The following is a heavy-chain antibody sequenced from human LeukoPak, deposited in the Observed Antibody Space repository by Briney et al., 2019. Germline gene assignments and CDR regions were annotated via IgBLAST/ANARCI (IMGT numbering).Heavy chain of an antibody. CDR1: RYTLTELS. J-gene: IGHJ4*02. D-gene: IGHD2-2*01. Sequence: ASVKVSCKVSRYTLTELSMHWVRQAPGKGLEWMGGFDPEDGETIYAQKFQGRVTMTEDTSTDTAYMELSSLRSEDTAVYYCATGYCSSTSCSAKDPNFDYWGQGTLVTVSS. CDR3: ATGYCSSTSCSAKDPNFDY. V-gene: IGHV1-24*01. CDR2: FDPEDGET.